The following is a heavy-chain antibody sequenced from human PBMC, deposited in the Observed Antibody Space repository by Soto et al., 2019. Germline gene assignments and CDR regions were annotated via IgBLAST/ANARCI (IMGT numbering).Heavy chain of an antibody. Sequence: ASVKVSCKAAGYTFTDDYMHWVRQAPGQGLEWLGRINPNSGVTNYAQNFEGRVTMTRDTSTSTAYMEMSRLRFDDTDVYYCARDVNYYTMDVWG. CDR3: ARDVNYYTMDV. CDR2: INPNSGVT. CDR1: GYTFTDDY. J-gene: IGHJ6*02. V-gene: IGHV1-2*02.